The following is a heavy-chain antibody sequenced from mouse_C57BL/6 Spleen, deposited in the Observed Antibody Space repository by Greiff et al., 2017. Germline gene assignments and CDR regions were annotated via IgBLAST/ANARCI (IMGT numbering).Heavy chain of an antibody. Sequence: QVQLQQPGAELVRPGSSVKLSCKASGYTFTSYWMDWVKQRPGQGLEWIGNIYPYDSETHYNQKFKDKATLTVDKSSSTAYMQLSSLTSEDSAVYYCARAGSPWFAYWGQGTLVTVSA. V-gene: IGHV1-61*01. CDR3: ARAGSPWFAY. CDR1: GYTFTSYW. CDR2: IYPYDSET. J-gene: IGHJ3*01.